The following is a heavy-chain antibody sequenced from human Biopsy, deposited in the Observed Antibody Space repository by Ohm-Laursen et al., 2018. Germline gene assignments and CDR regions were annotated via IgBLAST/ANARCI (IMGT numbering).Heavy chain of an antibody. CDR1: DKSINKYY. Sequence: GTLSLTCIVTDKSINKYYWSWLRQPAGKGLEYIGRILFSGDTNPDYNPSLKSRVTISVDASKNQFSLKLSSATAADTAVFYCARHGSQGYCTGGSCVDYWGQGALVTVSS. CDR2: ILFSGDT. D-gene: IGHD2-15*01. V-gene: IGHV4-59*08. J-gene: IGHJ4*02. CDR3: ARHGSQGYCTGGSCVDY.